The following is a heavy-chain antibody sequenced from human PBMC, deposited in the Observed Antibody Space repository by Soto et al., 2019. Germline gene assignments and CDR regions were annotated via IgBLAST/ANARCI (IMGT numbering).Heavy chain of an antibody. CDR3: ARVAARTIFGVVTDYFDD. CDR1: GGSISSSY. J-gene: IGHJ4*02. D-gene: IGHD3-3*01. CDR2: IFYSGST. V-gene: IGHV4-59*01. Sequence: SETLSLTCSVSGGSISSSYWSWIRQSPGKGLGWIGYIFYSGSTNYNPSLKSRVTISVDTSKNQFSLKLNSVTAADTAMYYCARVAARTIFGVVTDYFDDWGQGTLVTVSS.